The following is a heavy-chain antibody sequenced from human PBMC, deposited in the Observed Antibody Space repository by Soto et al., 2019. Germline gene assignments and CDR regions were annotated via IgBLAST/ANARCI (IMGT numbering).Heavy chain of an antibody. J-gene: IGHJ4*02. V-gene: IGHV3-30-3*01. CDR2: ISYDGSNK. D-gene: IGHD6-6*01. Sequence: QVQLVESGGGVAQPGRSLRLSCAASGFTFSSYAMHWVRQAPGKGLEWVAVISYDGSNKYYADSVKGRFTISRDNSKNTLYLQMNSLRAEYTAVYYCARDSYSLGSSSGGVVDYWGQGTLVTVSS. CDR1: GFTFSSYA. CDR3: ARDSYSLGSSSGGVVDY.